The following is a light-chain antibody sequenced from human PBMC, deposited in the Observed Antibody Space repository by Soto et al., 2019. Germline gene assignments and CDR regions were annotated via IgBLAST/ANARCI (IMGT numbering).Light chain of an antibody. CDR1: SSDVGAYNY. J-gene: IGLJ1*01. V-gene: IGLV2-14*01. CDR3: SSYTSSSTYV. Sequence: QSALTQPASVSGSPGQSITISCTGTSSDVGAYNYVSWYQQHPGKAPKLMIYEVSNRPSGVSNRFSGSKSGNMASLTISGLQAEDEADYYCSSYTSSSTYVFGTGTKVTVL. CDR2: EVS.